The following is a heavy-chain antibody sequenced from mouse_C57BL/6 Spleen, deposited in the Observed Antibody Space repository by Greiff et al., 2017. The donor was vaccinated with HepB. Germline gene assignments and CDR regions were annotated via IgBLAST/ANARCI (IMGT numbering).Heavy chain of an antibody. CDR2: IYPGNSDT. CDR3: TRGGGRPYYEYDERAMDY. D-gene: IGHD2-4*01. J-gene: IGHJ4*01. Sequence: VQLQQSGTVLARPGASVKMSCKTSGYTFTSYWMHWVKQRPGQGLEWIGAIYPGNSDTSYNQKFKGKAKLTAVTSASTAYMELSSLTNEDSAVYYSTRGGGRPYYEYDERAMDYWGQGTSVTVSS. CDR1: GYTFTSYW. V-gene: IGHV1-5*01.